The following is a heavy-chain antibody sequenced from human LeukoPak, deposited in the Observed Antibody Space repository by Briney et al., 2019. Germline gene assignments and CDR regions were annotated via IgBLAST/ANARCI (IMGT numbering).Heavy chain of an antibody. CDR1: GLTFSSYG. J-gene: IGHJ6*03. V-gene: IGHV3-30*02. D-gene: IGHD6-19*01. Sequence: GGSLRLSCAASGLTFSSYGMHWVRQAPGKGLEWVAFIRYDGSNKYYADSVKGRFTISRDNSKNTLYLQMNSLRAEDTAVYYCAKAPTYSSGLWGYYYYMDVWGKGTTVTISS. CDR3: AKAPTYSSGLWGYYYYMDV. CDR2: IRYDGSNK.